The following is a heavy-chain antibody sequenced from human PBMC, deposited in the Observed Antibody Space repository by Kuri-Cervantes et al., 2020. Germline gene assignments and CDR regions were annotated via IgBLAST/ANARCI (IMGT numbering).Heavy chain of an antibody. J-gene: IGHJ6*02. Sequence: GESLKISCKASGGTFSSYAISWVRQAPGQGLEWMGWINPNSGNTGYAQKFQGRVTMTTDTSTSTAYMELRSLRSDDTAVYYCARCQAIYALPVHPPPYGMDVWGQGTTVTVSS. V-gene: IGHV1-18*01. D-gene: IGHD2/OR15-2a*01. CDR2: INPNSGNT. CDR1: GGTFSSYA. CDR3: ARCQAIYALPVHPPPYGMDV.